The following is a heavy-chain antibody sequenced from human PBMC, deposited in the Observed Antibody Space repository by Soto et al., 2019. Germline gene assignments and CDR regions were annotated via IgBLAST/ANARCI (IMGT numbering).Heavy chain of an antibody. D-gene: IGHD3-10*01. J-gene: IGHJ4*02. V-gene: IGHV3-9*01. CDR2: ISWNSAMI. CDR1: GFTFDDFA. CDR3: VKYNRADRGAFDY. Sequence: EVQLVESGGGLVQPGRSLRLSCAASGFTFDDFAMHWVRQAPGKGLEWVSGISWNSAMIGYANSVKGRFTISRDNAKNSLYLQVNSLRPADTASYFCVKYNRADRGAFDYWGQGTPVNVFS.